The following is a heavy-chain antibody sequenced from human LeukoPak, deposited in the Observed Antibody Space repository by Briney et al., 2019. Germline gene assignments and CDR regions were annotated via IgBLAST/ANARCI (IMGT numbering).Heavy chain of an antibody. J-gene: IGHJ4*02. CDR2: IIPIFGTA. D-gene: IGHD4-17*01. V-gene: IGHV1-69*06. CDR3: AREDYGDHENDY. Sequence: ASVKVSCKASGGTFSSYAISWVRPAPGQGLEWMGGIIPIFGTANYAQKFQGRVTITADKSTSTAYMELSSLRSEDTAVYYCAREDYGDHENDYWGQGTLVTVSS. CDR1: GGTFSSYA.